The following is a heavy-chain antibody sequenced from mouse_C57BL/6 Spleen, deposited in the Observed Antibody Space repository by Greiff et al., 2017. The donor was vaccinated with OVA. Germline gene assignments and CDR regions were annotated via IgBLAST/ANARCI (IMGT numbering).Heavy chain of an antibody. CDR3: ARDRTVVARWYFDV. Sequence: EVQRVESGGGLVKPGGSLKLSCAASGFIFSSYAMSWVRQTPEKRLEWVATISDGGSYTYYPDNVKGRFTISRDNAKNNLYLQMSHLKSEDTAMYYCARDRTVVARWYFDVWGTGTTVTVSS. CDR1: GFIFSSYA. V-gene: IGHV5-4*01. D-gene: IGHD1-1*01. J-gene: IGHJ1*03. CDR2: ISDGGSYT.